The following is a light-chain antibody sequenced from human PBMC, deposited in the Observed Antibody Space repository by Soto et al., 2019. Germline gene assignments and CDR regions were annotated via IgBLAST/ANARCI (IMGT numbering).Light chain of an antibody. CDR2: EAS. J-gene: IGKJ1*01. CDR3: QKYDRAPWT. V-gene: IGKV1-27*01. Sequence: DIQMTQSPSSLSASVGDRVTITCRASQGISNYVAWYQQRPGKVPKLLIYEASTLQSGVPSRFSGSGSGTDFTLTISSLQPEDVASYYCQKYDRAPWTFGQGTKVEIE. CDR1: QGISNY.